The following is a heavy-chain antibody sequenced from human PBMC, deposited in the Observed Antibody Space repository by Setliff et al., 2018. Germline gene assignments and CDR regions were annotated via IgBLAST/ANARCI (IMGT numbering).Heavy chain of an antibody. CDR1: GGSVTSHY. CDR3: ARGRNIAARLLDS. V-gene: IGHV4-59*02. CDR2: IFYSGDT. J-gene: IGHJ4*02. Sequence: SETLSLTCAVSGGSVTSHYWSWIRQPPGKGLEWIGFIFYSGDTNYNPSLKSRVTISIDTSKDQFSLKLISMTAADTAVYYCARGRNIAARLLDSWGQGTLVTVSS. D-gene: IGHD6-6*01.